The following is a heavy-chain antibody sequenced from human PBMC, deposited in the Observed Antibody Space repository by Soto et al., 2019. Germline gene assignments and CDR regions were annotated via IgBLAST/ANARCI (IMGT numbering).Heavy chain of an antibody. CDR3: ARGLKMSWGRNKYFDY. V-gene: IGHV4-34*01. J-gene: IGHJ4*02. CDR2: INHSGST. D-gene: IGHD7-27*01. CDR1: GGSFSGYY. Sequence: SETLSLTSAVYGGSFSGYYWSWIRQPPGKGQEWIGEINHSGSTNYNPSLKSRVTISVDTSKNQFSLKLSSVTAADTAVYYCARGLKMSWGRNKYFDYWGQGTLVTVSS.